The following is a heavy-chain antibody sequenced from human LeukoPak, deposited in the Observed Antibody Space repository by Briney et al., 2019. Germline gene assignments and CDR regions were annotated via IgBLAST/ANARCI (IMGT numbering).Heavy chain of an antibody. CDR2: INPNSGGT. J-gene: IGHJ4*02. D-gene: IGHD3-10*01. CDR3: ARGWSMVRGVMFYFGY. Sequence: ASVKVSCKASGYTFSGYYMHWVRQAPGQGLEWMGWINPNSGGTNYAQKFQGRVTMTRDTSISTAYMEMRRLRSDDTAVYYCARGWSMVRGVMFYFGYWGQGTLVTVSS. V-gene: IGHV1-2*02. CDR1: GYTFSGYY.